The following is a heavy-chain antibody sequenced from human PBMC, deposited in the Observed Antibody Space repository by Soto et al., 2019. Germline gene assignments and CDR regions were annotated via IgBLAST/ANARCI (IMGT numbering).Heavy chain of an antibody. D-gene: IGHD2-2*01. J-gene: IGHJ6*02. Sequence: GGSLRLSCAASGFTFSSYGMHWVRQAPGKGLEWVAVIWYDGSNKYYADSVKGRFTISRDNSKNTLYPQMNSLRAEDTAVYYCARDYCSSTSCYFVYYYGMDVWGQGTTVTVSS. V-gene: IGHV3-33*01. CDR2: IWYDGSNK. CDR1: GFTFSSYG. CDR3: ARDYCSSTSCYFVYYYGMDV.